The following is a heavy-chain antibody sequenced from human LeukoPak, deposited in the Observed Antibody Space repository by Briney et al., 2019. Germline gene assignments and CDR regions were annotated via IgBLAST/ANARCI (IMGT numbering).Heavy chain of an antibody. V-gene: IGHV3-53*04. CDR3: VKDLSGSFSFDQ. Sequence: GGSLRLSCAASGFTVSSNYMSWVRQAPGKGLEWVSIIYSGGSTYYADSVKGRFTISRHNSKNTLYLQMSSLRPEDTAVYYCVKDLSGSFSFDQWGQGTLVTVSS. CDR1: GFTVSSNY. CDR2: IYSGGST. J-gene: IGHJ4*02. D-gene: IGHD1-26*01.